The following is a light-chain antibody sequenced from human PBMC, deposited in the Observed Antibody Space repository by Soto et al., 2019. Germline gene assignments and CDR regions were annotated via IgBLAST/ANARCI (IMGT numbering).Light chain of an antibody. CDR1: QSVSSSY. J-gene: IGKJ1*01. CDR3: QQYGSYGT. Sequence: EIVLKQSPGTMSLSPGERATLSCRASQSVSSSYLAWYQQKPGQAPRLLIYGASSRATGIPDRFSGSGSGTDFTLTISRLEPEDFAVYYCQQYGSYGTSGQGTKVDIK. V-gene: IGKV3-20*01. CDR2: GAS.